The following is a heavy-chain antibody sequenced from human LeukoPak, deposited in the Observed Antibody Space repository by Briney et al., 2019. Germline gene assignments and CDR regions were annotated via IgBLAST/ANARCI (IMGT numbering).Heavy chain of an antibody. J-gene: IGHJ6*02. CDR2: IYYSGST. Sequence: GSLRLSCAASGFTFSSYSMNWIRQPPGKGLEWIGYIYYSGSTNYNPSLKSRVTISVDTSKNQFSLKLSSVTAADTAVYYCARDRAVAYYDSSGYLGMDVWGQGTTVTVSS. D-gene: IGHD3-22*01. CDR3: ARDRAVAYYDSSGYLGMDV. CDR1: GFTFSSYS. V-gene: IGHV4-59*01.